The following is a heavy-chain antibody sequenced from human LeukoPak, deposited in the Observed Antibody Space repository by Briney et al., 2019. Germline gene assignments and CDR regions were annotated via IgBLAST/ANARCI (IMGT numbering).Heavy chain of an antibody. Sequence: GGSLRLSCAASGFTFSTYNMNWLRQAPGKGLEWVSYISSSTSTIYYADSVQGRFTISRDNAKNSLYLQMNSLRDEDTAVYYCARDGWKYYDTSGYFDCWGQGTLVTVSS. CDR2: ISSSTSTI. V-gene: IGHV3-48*02. D-gene: IGHD3-22*01. J-gene: IGHJ4*02. CDR3: ARDGWKYYDTSGYFDC. CDR1: GFTFSTYN.